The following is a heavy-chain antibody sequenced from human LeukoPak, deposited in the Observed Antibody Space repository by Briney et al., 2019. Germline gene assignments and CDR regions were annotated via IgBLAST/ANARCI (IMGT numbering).Heavy chain of an antibody. V-gene: IGHV3-23*01. CDR2: ISGSGGST. Sequence: GGSLRLSCAASGFAFSTYAMSWVRQAPGTGLEWVSAISGSGGSTYYADSVKGRFTISRDKSKNTLYLQMNSLRAEDTAVYYCAKARGYSGYDSLDYWGQGTLVTVSS. CDR1: GFAFSTYA. J-gene: IGHJ4*02. D-gene: IGHD5-12*01. CDR3: AKARGYSGYDSLDY.